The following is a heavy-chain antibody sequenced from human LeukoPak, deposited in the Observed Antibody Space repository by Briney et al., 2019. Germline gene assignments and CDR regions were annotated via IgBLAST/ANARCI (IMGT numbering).Heavy chain of an antibody. V-gene: IGHV3-66*01. CDR1: GFTVSSNY. CDR3: ARGAPYSSGWYEDYYFDY. CDR2: IYSGGST. J-gene: IGHJ4*02. Sequence: GGSLRLSCAASGFTVSSNYMSWVRQAPGKGLEWVSVIYSGGSTYYADSVKGRFTISRDNSKNTLYLRMNSLRAEDTAVYYCARGAPYSSGWYEDYYFDYWGQGTLVTVSS. D-gene: IGHD6-19*01.